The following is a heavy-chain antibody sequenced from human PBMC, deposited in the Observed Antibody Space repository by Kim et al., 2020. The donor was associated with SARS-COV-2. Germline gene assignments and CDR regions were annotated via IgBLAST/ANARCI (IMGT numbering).Heavy chain of an antibody. V-gene: IGHV3-23*01. CDR2: ISGSGGST. D-gene: IGHD6-13*01. CDR3: AKVGIAAAGTWDYYYYGMDV. J-gene: IGHJ6*02. Sequence: GGSLRLSCAASGFTFSSYAMSWVRQAPGKGLEWVSAISGSGGSTYYADPVKGRFTISRDNSKNTLYLQMNSLRAEDTAVYYCAKVGIAAAGTWDYYYYGMDVWGQGTTVTVSS. CDR1: GFTFSSYA.